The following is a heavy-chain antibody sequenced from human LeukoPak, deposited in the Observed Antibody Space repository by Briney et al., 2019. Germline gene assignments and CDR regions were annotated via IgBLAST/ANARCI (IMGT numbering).Heavy chain of an antibody. V-gene: IGHV4-4*07. CDR2: IYTSGST. Sequence: KASETLSLTCTVSGASISSYYWSWIRQPAGKGLEWIGRIYTSGSTNYSPSLKSRVTMSLDMSKNQFSLNLNSVTAADTAVYYCTRDMLVRGYYYGMDVWGQGTTVTVSS. J-gene: IGHJ6*02. CDR1: GASISSYY. CDR3: TRDMLVRGYYYGMDV. D-gene: IGHD3-10*01.